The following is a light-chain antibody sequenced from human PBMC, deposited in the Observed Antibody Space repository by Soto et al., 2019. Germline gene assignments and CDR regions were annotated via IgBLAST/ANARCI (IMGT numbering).Light chain of an antibody. CDR1: QSISTW. Sequence: DSQLTESPSTLSASVGDRVTITCRASQSISTWLAWYQQKPGKAPKLVLYDASTLQRGVPSRFSGGGSGTQFTLTISRLEPEDFAVYYCQQYGSSGTCGQGTKVDIK. CDR3: QQYGSSGT. CDR2: DAS. J-gene: IGKJ1*01. V-gene: IGKV1-5*01.